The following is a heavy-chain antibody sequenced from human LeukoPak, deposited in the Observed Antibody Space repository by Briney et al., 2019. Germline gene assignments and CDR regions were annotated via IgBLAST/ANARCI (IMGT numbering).Heavy chain of an antibody. V-gene: IGHV4-39*01. CDR1: GGSISSSSYY. J-gene: IGHJ4*02. CDR3: ARRVGYSYGMYDY. CDR2: IYYSGST. D-gene: IGHD5-18*01. Sequence: PSETLSLTCTVSGGSISSSSYYWGWIRQPPGKGLEWIGSIYYSGSTYYNPSLKSRVTISVDTSKNQFSLKLSSVTAADTAVYYCARRVGYSYGMYDYWGQGTLVTVSS.